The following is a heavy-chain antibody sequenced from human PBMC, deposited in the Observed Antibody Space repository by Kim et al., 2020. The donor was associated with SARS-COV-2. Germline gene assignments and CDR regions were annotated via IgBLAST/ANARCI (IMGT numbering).Heavy chain of an antibody. V-gene: IGHV3-30*01. Sequence: YADSVKGRFTISRDNSKNTLYLQMNSLRAEDTAVYYCARVGIGGYYGMDVWGQGTTVTVS. CDR3: ARVGIGGYYGMDV. J-gene: IGHJ6*02. D-gene: IGHD1-26*01.